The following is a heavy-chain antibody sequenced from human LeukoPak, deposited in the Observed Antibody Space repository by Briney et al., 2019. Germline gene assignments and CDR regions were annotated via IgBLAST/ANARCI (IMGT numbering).Heavy chain of an antibody. Sequence: ASVKVSFAGSGYTFTIYGISWVRQAPGQGGEWMGWISAYNGNTNYAQKRQGRGTMTTDTSTSTDYMELRSLRSDHTAVYYCARIRRIAAAGKGYYYYGMDVWGKGTTVTVS. CDR2: ISAYNGNT. CDR1: GYTFTIYG. CDR3: ARIRRIAAAGKGYYYYGMDV. V-gene: IGHV1-18*04. D-gene: IGHD6-13*01. J-gene: IGHJ6*04.